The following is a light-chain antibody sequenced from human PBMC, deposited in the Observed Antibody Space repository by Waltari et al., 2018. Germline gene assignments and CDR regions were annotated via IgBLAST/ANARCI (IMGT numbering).Light chain of an antibody. CDR3: SSYTTSSAPGV. V-gene: IGLV2-14*01. J-gene: IGLJ1*01. Sequence: QSALTQPPSVSGSPGLSITISWSGTDSTFGCYDFVYWYQQHPGKAPHLIIYEVSNRPSGISNRFSASKSGNTASLTISGLQAEDEADYYCSSYTTSSAPGVFGTGTRVTVL. CDR2: EVS. CDR1: DSTFGCYDF.